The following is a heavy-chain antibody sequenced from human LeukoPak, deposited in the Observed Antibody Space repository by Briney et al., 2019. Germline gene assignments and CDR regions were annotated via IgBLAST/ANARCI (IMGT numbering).Heavy chain of an antibody. J-gene: IGHJ5*02. CDR2: INHSGST. D-gene: IGHD2-15*01. CDR1: GGSFSGYY. Sequence: PSETLSLTCAVYGGSFSGYYWSWIRQPPGKGLEWIGEINHSGSTNYNPSLKSRVTISVDTSKNQFSLKLSSVTAADTAVYYCARGLLWSTDRWGQGTLVTVSS. V-gene: IGHV4-34*01. CDR3: ARGLLWSTDR.